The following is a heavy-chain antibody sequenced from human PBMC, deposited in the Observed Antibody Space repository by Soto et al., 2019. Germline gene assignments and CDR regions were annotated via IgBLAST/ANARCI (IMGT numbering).Heavy chain of an antibody. CDR1: GGSISSGGYY. V-gene: IGHV4-31*03. CDR2: IYYSGST. D-gene: IGHD5-12*01. J-gene: IGHJ4*02. CDR3: ARDRYSGYADY. Sequence: SETLSLTCTVSGGSISSGGYYWSWIRQHPGKGLEWIGYIYYSGSTYYNPSLKSRVTISVDTSKNQFSLKLSSVTAADTAVYYCARDRYSGYADYWGQGTLVTVSS.